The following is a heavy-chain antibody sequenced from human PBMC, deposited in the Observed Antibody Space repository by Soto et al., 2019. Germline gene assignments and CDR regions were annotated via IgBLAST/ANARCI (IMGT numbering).Heavy chain of an antibody. CDR2: IIPIFGTA. D-gene: IGHD4-17*01. J-gene: IGHJ4*02. CDR1: GGTFSRYA. CDR3: ARDPGWAYGDYAGWDY. Sequence: QVQLVQSGAEVKKPGSSVKVSCKTSGGTFSRYAISWVRRAPGQGLEWMGGIIPIFGTANYAQKFQGRVTITADESTSTAYMELSSLRSEDTAVYYCARDPGWAYGDYAGWDYWGQGTLVTVSS. V-gene: IGHV1-69*01.